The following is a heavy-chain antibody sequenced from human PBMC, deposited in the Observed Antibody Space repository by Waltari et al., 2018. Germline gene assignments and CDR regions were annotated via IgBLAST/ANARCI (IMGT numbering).Heavy chain of an antibody. D-gene: IGHD2-15*01. Sequence: QVQLQESGPGLVKPSATLSVTCAVSGDSISGSEWWSWVRQPRGKGLECIGQIHGSGRSNYNPSLESRVTVSIDTSTNHFSLKVTSATAADTAVYYCARDRGRGLYLDSWGQGTLVTVSP. V-gene: IGHV4-4*02. J-gene: IGHJ4*02. CDR1: GDSISGSEW. CDR3: ARDRGRGLYLDS. CDR2: IHGSGRS.